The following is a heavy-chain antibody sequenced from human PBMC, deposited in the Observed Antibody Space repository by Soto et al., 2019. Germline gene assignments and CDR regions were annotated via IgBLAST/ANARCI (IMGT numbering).Heavy chain of an antibody. Sequence: ASVKVSCKASGYTFTSYDINWVRQATGQGLEWMGWMNPSSGNTGYAQKFQGRVTMTRNTSISTAYMELSSLRSEDTAVYYCARGEYNWNAGDYYYYYMVFWGNGTPVTVSS. J-gene: IGHJ6*03. D-gene: IGHD1-20*01. CDR1: GYTFTSYD. CDR2: MNPSSGNT. CDR3: ARGEYNWNAGDYYYYYMVF. V-gene: IGHV1-8*01.